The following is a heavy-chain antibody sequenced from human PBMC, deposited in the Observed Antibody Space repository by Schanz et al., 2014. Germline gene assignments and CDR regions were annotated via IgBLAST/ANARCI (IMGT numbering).Heavy chain of an antibody. CDR1: GVTFSSYA. J-gene: IGHJ4*02. D-gene: IGHD3-10*01. CDR3: ARGPIPIQGVPMDF. Sequence: VQLVESGGGLVKPGGSLRLSCVASGVTFSSYAMTWVRQAPGKGLEWVANIGYDGSEKYYVDSVKGRFTISRDNSKDTLYLQMSGLTPEDTAVYYCARGPIPIQGVPMDFWGQGTLVTVSS. V-gene: IGHV3-33*08. CDR2: IGYDGSEK.